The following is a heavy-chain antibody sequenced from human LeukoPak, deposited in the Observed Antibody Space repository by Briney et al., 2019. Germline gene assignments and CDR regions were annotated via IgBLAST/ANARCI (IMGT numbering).Heavy chain of an antibody. Sequence: SETLSLTCAVYGGSFSGYYWSWIRQPPGKGLEWIGEINHSGSTNYNPSLKSRVTISVDTSKNQFSLKLSSVTAADTAVYYCARGLRYCSGGSCYEQYYFDYWGQGTLVTVSS. CDR2: INHSGST. V-gene: IGHV4-34*01. J-gene: IGHJ4*02. CDR3: ARGLRYCSGGSCYEQYYFDY. CDR1: GGSFSGYY. D-gene: IGHD2-15*01.